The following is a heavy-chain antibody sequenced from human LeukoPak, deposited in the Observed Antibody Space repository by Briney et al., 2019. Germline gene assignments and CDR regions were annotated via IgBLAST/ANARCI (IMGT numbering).Heavy chain of an antibody. Sequence: PGGSLRLSCAASGFTFSSYWMTWVRQAPGKGLEWVANIKQDGSEKYVDSVKGRFTISRDNAKNSLYLQMNSLRAEDTAVYYCARGCSSTSCYGFDYWGQGTLVTVSS. V-gene: IGHV3-7*03. CDR3: ARGCSSTSCYGFDY. D-gene: IGHD2-2*01. CDR1: GFTFSSYW. CDR2: IKQDGSEK. J-gene: IGHJ4*02.